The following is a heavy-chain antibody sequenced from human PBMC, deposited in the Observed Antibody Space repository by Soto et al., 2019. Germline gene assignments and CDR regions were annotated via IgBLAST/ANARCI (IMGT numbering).Heavy chain of an antibody. CDR3: TKIPPGYSYGYFYIDY. CDR1: GFTFSSYA. D-gene: IGHD5-18*01. Sequence: EVQLLESGGGLVQPGGSLRLSCAASGFTFSSYAMSWVRQAPGKGLEWVSAISGSGGSTYYADSVKGRFTISRDNSKNTLYLQMNSLRAEDTAVYYCTKIPPGYSYGYFYIDYWGQGTLVTVSS. CDR2: ISGSGGST. V-gene: IGHV3-23*01. J-gene: IGHJ4*02.